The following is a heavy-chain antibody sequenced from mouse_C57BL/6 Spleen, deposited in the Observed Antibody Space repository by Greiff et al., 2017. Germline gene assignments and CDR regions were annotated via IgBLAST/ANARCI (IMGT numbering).Heavy chain of an antibody. J-gene: IGHJ2*01. CDR1: GFTFSDYG. CDR3: AKDYGSSYFLVDY. Sequence: EVQRVESGGGLVKPGGSLKLSCAASGFTFSDYGMHWVRQAPEKGLEWVAYISSGSSTIYYADTVKGRFTISRDNAKNTLFLQMTSLRSEDTAMYYCAKDYGSSYFLVDYWGQGTTLAVSS. D-gene: IGHD1-1*01. V-gene: IGHV5-17*01. CDR2: ISSGSSTI.